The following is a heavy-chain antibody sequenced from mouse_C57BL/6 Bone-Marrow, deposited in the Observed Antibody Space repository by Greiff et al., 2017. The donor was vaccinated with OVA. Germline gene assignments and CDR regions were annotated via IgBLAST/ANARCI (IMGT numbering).Heavy chain of an antibody. CDR2: IYPSDSET. D-gene: IGHD2-4*01. V-gene: IGHV1-61*01. J-gene: IGHJ3*01. CDR1: GYTFTSYW. Sequence: QVQLQQPGAELVRPGSSVKLSCKASGYTFTSYWMDWVKQRPGQGLEWIGNIYPSDSETYYNQKFKGKATLTVDKSSSTAYLQLSSLTSEDAAVYYCSRRSCYDYDGFAYWGQGTLVTVSA. CDR3: SRRSCYDYDGFAY.